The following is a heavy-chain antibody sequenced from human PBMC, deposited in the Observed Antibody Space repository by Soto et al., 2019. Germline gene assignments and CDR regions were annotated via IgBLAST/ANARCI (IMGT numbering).Heavy chain of an antibody. D-gene: IGHD1-26*01. CDR3: ARDLRGAAPS. J-gene: IGHJ5*02. V-gene: IGHV3-30-3*01. CDR1: GFTFSSYA. CDR2: ISYDGSNK. Sequence: AGGSLRLSCAASGFTFSSYAMHWVRQAPGKGLEWVAVISYDGSNKYYADSVKGRFTISRDNSKNTLYLQMNSLRAEDTAVYYCARDLRGAAPSWGQGTLVTVSS.